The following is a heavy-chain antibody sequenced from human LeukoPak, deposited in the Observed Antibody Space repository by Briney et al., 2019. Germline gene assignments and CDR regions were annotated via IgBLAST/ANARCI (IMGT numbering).Heavy chain of an antibody. CDR2: IKQDGSEK. V-gene: IGHV3-7*01. D-gene: IGHD2-8*02. Sequence: GGSLRLSCAAFGLSVSGYWLTWVRQAPGKGLEWVANIKQDGSEKNYVDSVKGRFTISRDNADNSLYLEITNLRVEDTAVYFCASRYCTGVNCFAASYMCMDVWGKGTTVTVSS. CDR1: GLSVSGYW. J-gene: IGHJ6*03. CDR3: ASRYCTGVNCFAASYMCMDV.